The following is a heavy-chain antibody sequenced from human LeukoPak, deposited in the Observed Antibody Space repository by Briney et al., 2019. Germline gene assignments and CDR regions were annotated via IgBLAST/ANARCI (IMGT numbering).Heavy chain of an antibody. Sequence: GESLRLSCAASGFTFSDYSMNWVRQAPGKGLEWVSSISTSSSYIYYADSVKGRFTISRDNAKNSLYLQMNSLRAEDTAVYYCARDWDHLWFGEFRFDYWGQGTLVTVSS. V-gene: IGHV3-21*01. J-gene: IGHJ4*02. CDR2: ISTSSSYI. CDR1: GFTFSDYS. CDR3: ARDWDHLWFGEFRFDY. D-gene: IGHD3-10*01.